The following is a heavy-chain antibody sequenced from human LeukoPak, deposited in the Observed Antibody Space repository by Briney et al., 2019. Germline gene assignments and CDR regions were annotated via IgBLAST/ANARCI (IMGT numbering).Heavy chain of an antibody. D-gene: IGHD3-22*01. Sequence: GGSLRLSCAASGFTFSSYAMSWVRQAPGKGLEWVSAISGSGGSTYYADSVKGRFTISRDNSKNTLYLQMNSLRAEDTAAYYCAKSAPAAYYYDSSGYLGYFDYWGQGTLVTVSS. CDR3: AKSAPAAYYYDSSGYLGYFDY. CDR2: ISGSGGST. V-gene: IGHV3-23*01. CDR1: GFTFSSYA. J-gene: IGHJ4*02.